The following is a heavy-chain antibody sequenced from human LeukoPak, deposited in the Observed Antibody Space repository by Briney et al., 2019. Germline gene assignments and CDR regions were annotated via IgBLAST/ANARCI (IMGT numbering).Heavy chain of an antibody. V-gene: IGHV4-39*01. CDR3: ARTRYYYNSRSYGAPYYFDY. CDR1: GGSISSNSYY. J-gene: IGHJ4*02. CDR2: IYYSGST. D-gene: IGHD3-10*01. Sequence: SETLSLTCAVSGGSISSNSYYWGWIRQPPGKGLEWIGSIYYSGSTYCNPSLKSRVTISVDTSKNQFSLKLSSVTAADTAVYYCARTRYYYNSRSYGAPYYFDYWGQGTLVTVSS.